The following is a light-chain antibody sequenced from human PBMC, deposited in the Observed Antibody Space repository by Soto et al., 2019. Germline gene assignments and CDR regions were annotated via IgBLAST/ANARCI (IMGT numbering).Light chain of an antibody. CDR3: QQYNSWPPLT. V-gene: IGKV3D-15*01. CDR1: QRISSY. J-gene: IGKJ4*01. CDR2: GAS. Sequence: EVVLTQSPATLSLSPGERATLSCRASQRISSYLAWYQQKPGQAPRLLIYGASNRATGIPARFSGSGSGTEFTLTISSLQSEDLAVHYCQQYNSWPPLTFGGGTKVEIK.